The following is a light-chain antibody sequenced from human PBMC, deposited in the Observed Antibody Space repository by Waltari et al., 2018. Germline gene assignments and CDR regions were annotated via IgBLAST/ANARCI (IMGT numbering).Light chain of an antibody. CDR3: EQSYSTQPFT. CDR1: QSISSY. Sequence: DIQMTQSPSSLSASVGDRVTITCRVSQSISSYLNWYQQKPGNAPKLLIFDASSLQSGVPPRCSGSGAGADYTITNISMKPADFVTDYCEQSYSTQPFTFGPGTKVDIK. V-gene: IGKV1-39*01. CDR2: DAS. J-gene: IGKJ3*01.